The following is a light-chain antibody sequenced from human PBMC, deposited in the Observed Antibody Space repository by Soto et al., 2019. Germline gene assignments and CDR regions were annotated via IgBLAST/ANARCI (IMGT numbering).Light chain of an antibody. CDR1: SSDVGNYNY. V-gene: IGLV2-8*01. J-gene: IGLJ2*01. Sequence: QSALTQPPFASGTPGQSVTIPCTGTSSDVGNYNYVSWYQQHPGKAPKLMIYEVSRRPSGVPDRFSGSKSGNTASLTVSGLQAEDEADYYCSSNAGSNNLVFGGGTKVTVL. CDR3: SSNAGSNNLV. CDR2: EVS.